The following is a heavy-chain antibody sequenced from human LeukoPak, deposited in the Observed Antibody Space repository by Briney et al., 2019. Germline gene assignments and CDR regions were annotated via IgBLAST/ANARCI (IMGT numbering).Heavy chain of an antibody. V-gene: IGHV4-39*01. CDR1: GGSISSSSYD. CDR3: ARASGYLGY. CDR2: IFYGGST. Sequence: SETLSLTCTVSGGSISSSSYDWGWIHQPPGKGLEWVGSIFYGGSTYYNPSLKSRLTISIDTSKNQFSLKLSSMTAADTAVYYCARASGYLGYWGQGTLVTVSS. J-gene: IGHJ4*02. D-gene: IGHD2-15*01.